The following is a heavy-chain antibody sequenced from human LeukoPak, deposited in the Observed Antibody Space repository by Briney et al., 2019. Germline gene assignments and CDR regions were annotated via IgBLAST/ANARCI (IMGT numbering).Heavy chain of an antibody. V-gene: IGHV3-21*01. CDR3: ALEYTYYMDV. CDR2: ISSTSSYI. J-gene: IGHJ6*03. CDR1: GFTLSSYR. D-gene: IGHD3-3*01. Sequence: GGSLRLSCSASGFTLSSYRMDWVRQAPGKGLEWVSSISSTSSYIYYADSVKGRFTISRDNAKNSLYLQMNSLRAEDTAVYYCALEYTYYMDVWGKGITVTVSS.